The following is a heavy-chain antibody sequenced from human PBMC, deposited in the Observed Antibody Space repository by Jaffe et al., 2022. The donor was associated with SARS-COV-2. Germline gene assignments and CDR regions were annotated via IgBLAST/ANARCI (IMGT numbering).Heavy chain of an antibody. CDR2: IYYSGST. Sequence: QVQLQESGPGLVKPSETLSLTCTVSGGSISSYFWTWIRQPPGKGLEWIGYIYYSGSTNYNPSLKSRVTISVDTSKNQVSLKLSSVTAADTAVYYCARDSYGSGWYSAFDIWGQGTVVTVSS. D-gene: IGHD6-19*01. CDR1: GGSISSYF. V-gene: IGHV4-59*12. CDR3: ARDSYGSGWYSAFDI. J-gene: IGHJ3*02.